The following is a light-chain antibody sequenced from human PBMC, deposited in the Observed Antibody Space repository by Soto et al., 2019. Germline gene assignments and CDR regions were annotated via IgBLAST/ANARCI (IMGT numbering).Light chain of an antibody. CDR2: DAS. Sequence: DIQMTQSPSSLSASVGDRVTLTCQASQDISNYLNWYQQKPGKAPKLLIYDASNLETGVPSRFSGSGSGTDFTFPISRLQAEDIATYYCQQYDNPPLTFGGGTTVEIK. CDR3: QQYDNPPLT. CDR1: QDISNY. J-gene: IGKJ4*01. V-gene: IGKV1-33*01.